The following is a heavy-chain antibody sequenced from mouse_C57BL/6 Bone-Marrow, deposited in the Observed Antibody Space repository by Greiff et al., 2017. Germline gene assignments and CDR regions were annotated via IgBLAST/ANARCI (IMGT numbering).Heavy chain of an antibody. V-gene: IGHV1-69*01. CDR3: ARKGGVDY. J-gene: IGHJ2*01. CDR1: GYTFTSYW. D-gene: IGHD3-3*01. CDR2: IDPSDSYT. Sequence: QVQLQQPGAELVMPGASVKLSCKASGYTFTSYWMHWVKQRPGQGLEWIGEIDPSDSYTNYNQKFKGKSTLTVDKSSSTAYMQLSSLTSEDSAVYYCARKGGVDYWGQGTTRTVSS.